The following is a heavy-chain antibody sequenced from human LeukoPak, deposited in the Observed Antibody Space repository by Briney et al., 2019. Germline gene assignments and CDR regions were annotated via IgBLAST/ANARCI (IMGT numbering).Heavy chain of an antibody. D-gene: IGHD5-18*01. J-gene: IGHJ6*02. V-gene: IGHV3-30*02. CDR3: AKSMVSLYGMDV. Sequence: GGSLRLSCAASGFTFSSYGMHWVRQAPGKGLDWVAFIRYDGSNKYYADSVKGRFTISRDNSKNTLYLQMNSLRAEDTAVYYCAKSMVSLYGMDVWGQGTTVTVSS. CDR1: GFTFSSYG. CDR2: IRYDGSNK.